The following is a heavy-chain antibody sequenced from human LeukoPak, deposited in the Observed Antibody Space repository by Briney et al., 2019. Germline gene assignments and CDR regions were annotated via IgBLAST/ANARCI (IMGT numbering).Heavy chain of an antibody. CDR1: GGSFSGYY. V-gene: IGHV4-34*01. J-gene: IGHJ5*02. CDR2: INHSGST. Sequence: SETLSLTCAVYGGSFSGYYWSWIRQPPGKGLEWIGEINHSGSTNYNPSLKSRVTISVDTSKNQFSLKLSSVAAADTAVYYCARGGTLRVATIGGWFDPWGQGTLVTVSS. CDR3: ARGGTLRVATIGGWFDP. D-gene: IGHD5-12*01.